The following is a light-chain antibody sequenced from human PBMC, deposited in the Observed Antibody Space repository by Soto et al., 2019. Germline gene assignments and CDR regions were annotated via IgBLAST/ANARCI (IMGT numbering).Light chain of an antibody. V-gene: IGKV1-12*01. Sequence: DIQMTQSPSSVSASVGDIVTITCRAGQGISSWLAWYQHKPGKAPKLLIYAASSLQSEVPSRVSGSGSGTDFTITISSLQHEAFATYCCQPANSFPWTFGQGKQGEIK. J-gene: IGKJ1*01. CDR3: QPANSFPWT. CDR1: QGISSW. CDR2: AAS.